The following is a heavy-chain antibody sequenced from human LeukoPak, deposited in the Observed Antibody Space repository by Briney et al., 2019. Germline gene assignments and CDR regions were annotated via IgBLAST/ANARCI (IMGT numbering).Heavy chain of an antibody. CDR3: ARSSSRIPFDY. Sequence: SETLSLTCTVSGGSISGSSYYWGWIRQPPGKGLEWIGSIYYSGSTYYNPSLKSRVTISVDTSKNQFSLKLSSVTAADTAVYYCARSSSRIPFDYWGQGTLVTVSS. CDR2: IYYSGST. V-gene: IGHV4-39*01. CDR1: GGSISGSSYY. D-gene: IGHD6-13*01. J-gene: IGHJ4*02.